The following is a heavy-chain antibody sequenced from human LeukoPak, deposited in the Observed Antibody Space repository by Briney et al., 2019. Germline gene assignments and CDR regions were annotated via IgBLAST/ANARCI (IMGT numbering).Heavy chain of an antibody. Sequence: GGSLRLSCAASGFTFSSYWMSWVRQAPGKGLEWVANIKQDGSEKYYADSVKGRFTISRDNSKNTLYLQMNSLRAEDTAVYYCAKKVDGFAWFDPWGQGTLVTVSS. J-gene: IGHJ5*02. CDR1: GFTFSSYW. CDR2: IKQDGSEK. V-gene: IGHV3-7*03. CDR3: AKKVDGFAWFDP. D-gene: IGHD5-24*01.